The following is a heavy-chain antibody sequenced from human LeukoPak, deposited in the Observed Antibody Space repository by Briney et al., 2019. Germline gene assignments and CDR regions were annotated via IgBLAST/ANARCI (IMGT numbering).Heavy chain of an antibody. CDR3: ARDVGFSGWYVSDI. CDR2: NYNSGST. D-gene: IGHD6-19*01. Sequence: SETLSLTCTVSGGSISSGSYYWSWIRQPAGKGLEWIARNYNSGSTHYNPSLKRRVTMSVDSCKNQFSLKLSSVAAAETAVYYCARDVGFSGWYVSDIWGQGTMVTVSS. V-gene: IGHV4-61*02. CDR1: GGSISSGSYY. J-gene: IGHJ3*02.